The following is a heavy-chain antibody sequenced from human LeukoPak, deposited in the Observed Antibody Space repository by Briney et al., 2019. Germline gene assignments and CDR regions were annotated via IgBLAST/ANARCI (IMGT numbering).Heavy chain of an antibody. CDR2: INPNTGAT. CDR1: GYTLTGHY. D-gene: IGHD2-15*01. V-gene: IGHV1-2*02. CDR3: ASVGVVADYGLDV. Sequence: GASVKASCKASGYTLTGHYLHWVRQAPGQGLEWMGWINPNTGATTYAQRFQGRVTLTRDTSISTAYMDLSRLRPDDTAVYYCASVGVVADYGLDVWGQGTTVTVSS. J-gene: IGHJ6*02.